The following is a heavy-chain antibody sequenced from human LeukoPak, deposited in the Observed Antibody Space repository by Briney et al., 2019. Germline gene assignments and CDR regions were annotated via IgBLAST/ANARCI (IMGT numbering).Heavy chain of an antibody. CDR1: GFSFTSYA. V-gene: IGHV3-23*01. J-gene: IGHJ4*02. D-gene: IGHD3-3*01. CDR3: AKDRVQDFWSGYSTGDY. Sequence: GGSLRLSCAASGFSFTSYAMCWVRQAPGKGLEWVSAISGSGGSTYYADSVKGRFTISRDNSKNTLYLQMNSLRAEDTAVYYCAKDRVQDFWSGYSTGDYWGQGTLVTVSS. CDR2: ISGSGGST.